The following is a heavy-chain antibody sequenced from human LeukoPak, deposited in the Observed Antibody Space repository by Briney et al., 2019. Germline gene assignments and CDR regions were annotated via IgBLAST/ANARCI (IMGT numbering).Heavy chain of an antibody. V-gene: IGHV3-30*02. J-gene: IGHJ4*02. CDR1: RFTFSSYG. D-gene: IGHD5-18*01. CDR2: IRYDGSNK. CDR3: AKVRSPGYSYGYLSY. Sequence: GGSLRLSCAASRFTFSSYGMHWVRQAPGKGLEWVAFIRYDGSNKYYADSVKGRFTISRDNSKNTLYLQMNSLRAEDTAVYYCAKVRSPGYSYGYLSYWGQGTLVTVSS.